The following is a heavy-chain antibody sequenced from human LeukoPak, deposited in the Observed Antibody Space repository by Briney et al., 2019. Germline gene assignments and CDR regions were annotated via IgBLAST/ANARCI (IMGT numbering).Heavy chain of an antibody. CDR2: ISGSGGST. CDR3: ARSGLSRFGF. CDR1: GFTFSSYG. D-gene: IGHD2/OR15-2a*01. J-gene: IGHJ4*02. V-gene: IGHV3-23*01. Sequence: GGSLRLSCAASGFTFSSYGMSWVRQAPGKGLEWVSAISGSGGSTYYADSVKGRFTISRDNSRNTLYLQMNSLRAEDTAVYYCARSGLSRFGFWGQGTLVTVSS.